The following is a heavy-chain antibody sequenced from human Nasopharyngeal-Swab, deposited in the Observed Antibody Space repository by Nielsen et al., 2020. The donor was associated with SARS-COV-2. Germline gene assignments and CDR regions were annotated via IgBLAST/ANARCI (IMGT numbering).Heavy chain of an antibody. CDR2: ISSSSSYI. CDR1: GFTFSSYS. Sequence: GESLKISCAASGFTFSSYSMNWVRQAPGKGLEWVSSISSSSSYIYYAGSVRGRFTISRDNAKNSLYLQMNGLRAEDTAVYYCARGCVLTGPTCYYYGMDVWGQGTTVTVSS. D-gene: IGHD3-9*01. V-gene: IGHV3-21*01. J-gene: IGHJ6*02. CDR3: ARGCVLTGPTCYYYGMDV.